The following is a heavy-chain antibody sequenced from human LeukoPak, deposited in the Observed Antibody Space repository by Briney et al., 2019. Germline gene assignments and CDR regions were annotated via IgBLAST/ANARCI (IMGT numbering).Heavy chain of an antibody. D-gene: IGHD5-18*01. CDR3: AREGYSSGSRTGIDY. J-gene: IGHJ4*02. V-gene: IGHV3-53*05. Sequence: GGSLRLSCAASGFSVSTNFMNWVRPAPGRGLEWVSVMYSGGTTSYADSVKGRFTISRDNSKNTVSLHMNSLRIDDTAVYYCAREGYSSGSRTGIDYWGQGTLVTVSS. CDR1: GFSVSTNF. CDR2: MYSGGTT.